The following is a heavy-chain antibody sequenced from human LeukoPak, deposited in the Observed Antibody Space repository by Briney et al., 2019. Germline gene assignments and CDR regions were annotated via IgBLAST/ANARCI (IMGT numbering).Heavy chain of an antibody. D-gene: IGHD3-16*01. V-gene: IGHV3-13*01. CDR1: GFIFSNYD. J-gene: IGHJ5*02. Sequence: PGGSLRLSCAASGFIFSNYDMHWVRQAPGKGLEWVSAIANVGNIYYSNSVRGRFTISRENAKNAVYLQMNGLIVGDTAVYNCARGGEDGFYPWGQGTLVSVSS. CDR2: IANVGNI. CDR3: ARGGEDGFYP.